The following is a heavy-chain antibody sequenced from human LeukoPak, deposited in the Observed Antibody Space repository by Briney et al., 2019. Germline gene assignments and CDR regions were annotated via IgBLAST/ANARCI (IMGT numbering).Heavy chain of an antibody. D-gene: IGHD3-10*01. J-gene: IGHJ4*02. Sequence: PGGSLRLSCAASGFTFSSYGMHWVRQAPGKGLEWVAFIRCDGSNKYYADSVKGRFTMSRDNSKNTLHLQMNSLRLEDTAMYYCAKDLQFGELSVDYWGQGTLVTVSS. V-gene: IGHV3-30*02. CDR1: GFTFSSYG. CDR2: IRCDGSNK. CDR3: AKDLQFGELSVDY.